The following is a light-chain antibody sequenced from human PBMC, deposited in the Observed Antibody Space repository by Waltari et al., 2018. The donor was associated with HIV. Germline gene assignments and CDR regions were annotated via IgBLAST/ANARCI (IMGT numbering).Light chain of an antibody. CDR2: DAS. J-gene: IGKJ4*01. CDR1: QGISSA. CDR3: QQFNSYPT. V-gene: IGKV1-13*02. Sequence: AIQLTQSPSSLSASVGARVPITCRASQGISSALAWYQQKPGKAPKLLIYDASTLESGVPSRFSGSGSGTDFTLTISSLQPEDFATYYCQQFNSYPTFGGGTKVEIK.